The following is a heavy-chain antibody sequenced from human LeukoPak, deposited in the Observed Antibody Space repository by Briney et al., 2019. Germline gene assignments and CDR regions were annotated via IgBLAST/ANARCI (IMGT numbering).Heavy chain of an antibody. D-gene: IGHD3-16*01. CDR3: ARRGLRLGEWGFDP. J-gene: IGHJ5*02. V-gene: IGHV4-39*01. Sequence: GSLRLSCAASGFTFSSYWMSWVRQPPGQGLEWIGSIYYSGSTYYNPSLKSRVTISVDTSKNQFSLKLSSVTAADTAVYYCARRGLRLGEWGFDPWGQGTLVTVSS. CDR2: IYYSGST. CDR1: GFTFSSYW.